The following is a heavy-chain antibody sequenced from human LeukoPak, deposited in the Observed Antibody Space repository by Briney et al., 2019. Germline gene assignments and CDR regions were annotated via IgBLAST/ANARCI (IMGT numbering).Heavy chain of an antibody. CDR1: GYTFTSHD. CDR3: ARGKGLGIAAAGAFDY. Sequence: ASVKVSCKASGYTFTSHDINWVRQATGQGLEWMGWMNPNSGNTGYAQKFQGRVTMTRNTSISTAYMELSSLRSEDTAVYYCARGKGLGIAAAGAFDYWGQGTLVTVSS. V-gene: IGHV1-8*01. CDR2: MNPNSGNT. J-gene: IGHJ4*02. D-gene: IGHD6-13*01.